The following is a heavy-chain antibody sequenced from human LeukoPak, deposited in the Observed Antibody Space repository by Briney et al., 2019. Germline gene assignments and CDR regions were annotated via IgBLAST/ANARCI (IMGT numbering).Heavy chain of an antibody. CDR3: ARDRGFCSGTSCAYIYYYMDV. V-gene: IGHV3-30*01. J-gene: IGHJ6*03. CDR1: GFAFSSHA. D-gene: IGHD2-2*01. CDR2: ISSDGIDK. Sequence: GGSLRLSCAASGFAFSSHAIHWVRQAPGHGLESVAAISSDGIDKLYVASVKGRFNISRDNVRNTLYLQMDSLRAEDTAVYFCARDRGFCSGTSCAYIYYYMDVWGNGTTASVSS.